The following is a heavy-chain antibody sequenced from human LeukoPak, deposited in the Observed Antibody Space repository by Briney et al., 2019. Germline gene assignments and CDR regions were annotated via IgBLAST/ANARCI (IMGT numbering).Heavy chain of an antibody. D-gene: IGHD3-22*01. CDR3: AKDPHYHCDSTGYPLTPNWFDP. Sequence: GGSLRLSCAASGFNFNDFVMSWVRQPPGKGLEWVAFIRYDGTDKYYADSVKGRFTISRDNSKNTLYLQMNSLRAEDTAVYYCAKDPHYHCDSTGYPLTPNWFDPWGQGTQVTVSS. V-gene: IGHV3-30*02. CDR2: IRYDGTDK. CDR1: GFNFNDFV. J-gene: IGHJ5*02.